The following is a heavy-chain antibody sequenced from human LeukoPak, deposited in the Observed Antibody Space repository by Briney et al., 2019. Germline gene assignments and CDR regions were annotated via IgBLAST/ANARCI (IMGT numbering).Heavy chain of an antibody. CDR2: ISGSADTI. D-gene: IGHD4-17*01. Sequence: PGGSLRLSCAASGFTFSGYEMNWVRQAPGKGLEWVSYISGSADTIYYADSVRGRFTISRDNAKNSLYLQMNSLRAGDTAVYYCARAFLVDYGDHEWYFDLWGRGTLVTVSS. CDR3: ARAFLVDYGDHEWYFDL. CDR1: GFTFSGYE. V-gene: IGHV3-48*03. J-gene: IGHJ2*01.